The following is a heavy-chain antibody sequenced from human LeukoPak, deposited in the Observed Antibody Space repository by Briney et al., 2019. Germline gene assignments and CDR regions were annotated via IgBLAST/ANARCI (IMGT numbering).Heavy chain of an antibody. CDR3: AKELTPATTVTTDY. Sequence: PGGSLRLSCAASGFTFSSYGMHWVRQAPGKGLEWVAVISYDGSNKYYADSVKGRFTISRDNSKNTLYLQMNSLRAEDTAVYYCAKELTPATTVTTDYWGQGTLVTVSS. V-gene: IGHV3-30*18. CDR2: ISYDGSNK. CDR1: GFTFSSYG. J-gene: IGHJ4*02. D-gene: IGHD4-17*01.